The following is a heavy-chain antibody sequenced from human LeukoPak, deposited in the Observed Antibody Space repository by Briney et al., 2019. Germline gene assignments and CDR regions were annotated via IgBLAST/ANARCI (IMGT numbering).Heavy chain of an antibody. Sequence: GGSLSLSCAASGFTFEASALSWVRQAPGKGLEWVAVITGGGKSTNYADSEKGRFTISIDNSKNTLFLQVNNLRAEDTAVYFCAKNIRDQLLCGFNYWGQGIVVTVSS. D-gene: IGHD2-2*01. J-gene: IGHJ4*02. CDR2: ITGGGKST. V-gene: IGHV3-23*01. CDR3: AKNIRDQLLCGFNY. CDR1: GFTFEASA.